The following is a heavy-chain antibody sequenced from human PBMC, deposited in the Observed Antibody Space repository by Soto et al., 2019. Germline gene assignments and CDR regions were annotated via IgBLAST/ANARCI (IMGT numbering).Heavy chain of an antibody. CDR2: IYYSGST. V-gene: IGHV4-31*03. D-gene: IGHD3-22*01. Sequence: SETLSLTCTVSGGSISSGGYYWSWIRHHPGKGLEWIGYIYYSGSTYYNPSLKSRVTISVDTSKDQFSLKMSSVTAADTAVYYCARLAYDANGFNGYGDDAFDLWGQGTMVTGSS. CDR1: GGSISSGGYY. CDR3: ARLAYDANGFNGYGDDAFDL. J-gene: IGHJ3*01.